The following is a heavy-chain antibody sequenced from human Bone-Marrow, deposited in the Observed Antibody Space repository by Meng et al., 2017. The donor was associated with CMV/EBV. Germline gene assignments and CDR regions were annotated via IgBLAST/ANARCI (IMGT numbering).Heavy chain of an antibody. CDR1: GFTFSSYA. V-gene: IGHV3-23*01. CDR2: ISGSGGST. D-gene: IGHD3-3*01. Sequence: GGSLRLSCAASGFTFSSYAMSWVRQAPGKGLEWVSAISGSGGSTYYADSVKGRFTISRDNSKNTLYQQMNSLRAEDTAVYYCAKVSLLDYDFWSGSKPVYWGQGTLVTVSS. CDR3: AKVSLLDYDFWSGSKPVY. J-gene: IGHJ4*02.